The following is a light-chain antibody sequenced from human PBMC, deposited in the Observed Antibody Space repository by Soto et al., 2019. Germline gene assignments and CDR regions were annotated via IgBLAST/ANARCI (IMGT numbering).Light chain of an antibody. Sequence: DSQMTQSPSTLSASVGDRATVTCRASQNIAARLAWYQQKPGKAPKLLIYRASYLETGVPSRFSGSGSGTEFTLTISSPQPYDFATYYCQHYNPYSWTFGQGTKVEIK. V-gene: IGKV1-5*03. CDR3: QHYNPYSWT. CDR1: QNIAAR. J-gene: IGKJ1*01. CDR2: RAS.